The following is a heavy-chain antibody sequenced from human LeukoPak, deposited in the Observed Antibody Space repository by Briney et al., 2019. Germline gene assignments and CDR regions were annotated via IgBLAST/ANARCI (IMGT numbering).Heavy chain of an antibody. D-gene: IGHD3-10*01. Sequence: SETLSLTCAVYGGSFSGYYWSWIRQPPGKGLEWIGYIYYSGSTNYNPSLKSRVTISVDTSKNQFSLKLSSVTAADTAVYYCARLVEGSGSFNWFDPWGQGTLVTVSS. CDR2: IYYSGST. J-gene: IGHJ5*02. CDR3: ARLVEGSGSFNWFDP. V-gene: IGHV4-59*08. CDR1: GGSFSGYY.